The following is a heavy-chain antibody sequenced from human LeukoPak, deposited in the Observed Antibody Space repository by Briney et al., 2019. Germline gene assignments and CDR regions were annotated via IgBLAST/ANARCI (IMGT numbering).Heavy chain of an antibody. CDR2: IYYSGST. Sequence: SETLSLTCTVSGGSISSGDYYWSWIRQPPGKGLEWIGYIYYSGSTYYNPSLKSRVTISVDTSKNQFSLKLSSVTAADTAVYYCARAVVPAATNLGIDYWGQGTLVTVSS. V-gene: IGHV4-30-4*01. D-gene: IGHD2-2*01. CDR3: ARAVVPAATNLGIDY. CDR1: GGSISSGDYY. J-gene: IGHJ4*02.